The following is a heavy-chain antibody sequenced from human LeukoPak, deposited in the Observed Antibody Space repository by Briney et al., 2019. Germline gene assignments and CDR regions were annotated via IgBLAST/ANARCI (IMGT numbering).Heavy chain of an antibody. CDR1: GGSISSYY. CDR3: ARQTSSWYLYYFDY. J-gene: IGHJ4*02. Sequence: PSETLSLTCTVSGGSISSYYWSWIRQPAGKGLEWIGRIYTSGSTNYNPSLKSRVTMSVDTSKNQFSLKLSSVTAADTAVYYCARQTSSWYLYYFDYWGQGTLVTVSS. CDR2: IYTSGST. D-gene: IGHD6-13*01. V-gene: IGHV4-4*07.